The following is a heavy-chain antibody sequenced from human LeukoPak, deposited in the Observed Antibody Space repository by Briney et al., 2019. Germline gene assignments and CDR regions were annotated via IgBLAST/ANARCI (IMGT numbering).Heavy chain of an antibody. V-gene: IGHV1-2*02. CDR3: ARGSLQSANENWFDP. CDR1: GYTFTGYY. D-gene: IGHD3-10*01. Sequence: ASVKVSCKASGYTFTGYYMHWVRQAPGQGLEWMGWINPNSGGTNYAQKFQGRVTMTRDTSISTAYMELSRLRSDDTAVYYCARGSLQSANENWFDPWGQGTLVIVSS. CDR2: INPNSGGT. J-gene: IGHJ5*02.